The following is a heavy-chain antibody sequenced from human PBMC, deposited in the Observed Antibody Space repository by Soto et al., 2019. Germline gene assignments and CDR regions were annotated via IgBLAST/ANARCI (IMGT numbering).Heavy chain of an antibody. V-gene: IGHV3-43*01. CDR2: ISWDGGST. J-gene: IGHJ1*01. CDR3: AKNVAVDGRPPEYFQH. CDR1: GFTFDDYT. D-gene: IGHD6-19*01. Sequence: EVQLVESGGVVVQPGGSLRLSCAASGFTFDDYTMHWVRQAPGKGLEWVSLISWDGGSTYYADSVKGRFTISRDNSKNSLYLQMNSLRTEDTALYYCAKNVAVDGRPPEYFQHGGQGTLFTVSS.